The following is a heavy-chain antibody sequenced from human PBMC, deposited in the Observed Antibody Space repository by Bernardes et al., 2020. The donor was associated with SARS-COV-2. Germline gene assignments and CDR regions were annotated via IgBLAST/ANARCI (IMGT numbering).Heavy chain of an antibody. Sequence: GGSLRLSCAASGFMVTSTYMSWVRQAPGKGLERVALMYKDGRTFYAQSVRGRFTNPRESSENTVSLEMSNLGGEDTALYFCGRDPVYTNNIDYWGQGTLVTVPP. CDR2: MYKDGRT. CDR3: GRDPVYTNNIDY. D-gene: IGHD4-4*01. CDR1: GFMVTSTY. V-gene: IGHV3-66*01. J-gene: IGHJ4*02.